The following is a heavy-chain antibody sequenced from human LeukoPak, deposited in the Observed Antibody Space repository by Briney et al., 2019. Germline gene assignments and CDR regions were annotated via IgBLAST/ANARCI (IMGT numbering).Heavy chain of an antibody. CDR2: IYSGGST. D-gene: IGHD3-3*01. Sequence: GGSLRLSCAASGFTFSSYEMNWVRQAPGKGLEWVSIIYSGGSTYDADSVKGRFTISRDNSKNTLYLQMNSLRAEDTAMYYCATNKNDYDLYYFDCWGQGTLVTVSS. V-gene: IGHV3-53*01. J-gene: IGHJ4*02. CDR1: GFTFSSYE. CDR3: ATNKNDYDLYYFDC.